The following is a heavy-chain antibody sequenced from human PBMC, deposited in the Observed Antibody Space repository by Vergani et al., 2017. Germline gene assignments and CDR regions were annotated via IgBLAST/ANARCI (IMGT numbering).Heavy chain of an antibody. CDR1: GFTFSSYA. Sequence: QVQLVESGGGVVQPGRSLRLSCAASGFTFSSYAMHWVRQAPGKGLEWVAVISYDGSNKYYADSVKGRFTISRDNSKNTLYLQMNSLRAEDTAVYYCARSEYYDFWSADYWGQGTLVTVSS. CDR2: ISYDGSNK. CDR3: ARSEYYDFWSADY. D-gene: IGHD3-3*01. J-gene: IGHJ4*02. V-gene: IGHV3-30-3*01.